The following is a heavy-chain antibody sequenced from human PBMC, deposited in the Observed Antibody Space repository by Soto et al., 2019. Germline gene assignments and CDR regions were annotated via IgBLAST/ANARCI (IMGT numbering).Heavy chain of an antibody. J-gene: IGHJ6*03. V-gene: IGHV3-53*04. Sequence: LSLTCAASGFTVSSNYMSWVRQAPGKGLEWVSVIYSGGSTYYADSVKGRFTISRQNSKNTLYLQMNSLRAEDTAVYYCASFRWYYYYMDVWGKGTTVTVSS. CDR1: GFTVSSNY. D-gene: IGHD2-15*01. CDR2: IYSGGST. CDR3: ASFRWYYYYMDV.